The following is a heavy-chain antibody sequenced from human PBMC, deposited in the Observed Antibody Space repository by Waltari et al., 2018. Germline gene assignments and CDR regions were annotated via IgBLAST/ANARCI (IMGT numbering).Heavy chain of an antibody. CDR2: IIPSFGTA. V-gene: IGHV1-69*05. D-gene: IGHD5-12*01. J-gene: IGHJ4*02. CDR1: GGTFSSYA. CDR3: ARGGTRWLQLDYFDY. Sequence: QVQLVQSGAEVKKPGSSVKVSCKASGGTFSSYAISWVRQAPGQGLEWMGGIIPSFGTANYAQKFQGRVTITTDESTSTAYMELSSLRSEDTAVYYCARGGTRWLQLDYFDYWGQGTLVTVSS.